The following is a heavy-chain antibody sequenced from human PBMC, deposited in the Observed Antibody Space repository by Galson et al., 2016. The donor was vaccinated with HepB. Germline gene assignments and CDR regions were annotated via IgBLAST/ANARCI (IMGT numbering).Heavy chain of an antibody. Sequence: SCKASGYTFTSYAMHWVRRAPGQRLEWMGWINGGNGNTKYSQRFQGRVTITRDTSASTAYMELSSLRSEDTAVYYCAREDEDYYYGMDVWGQGTTVTVSS. CDR1: GYTFTSYA. V-gene: IGHV1-3*01. CDR3: AREDEDYYYGMDV. J-gene: IGHJ6*02. CDR2: INGGNGNT.